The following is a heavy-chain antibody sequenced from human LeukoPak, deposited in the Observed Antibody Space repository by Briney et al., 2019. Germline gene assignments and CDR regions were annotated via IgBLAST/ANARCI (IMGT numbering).Heavy chain of an antibody. V-gene: IGHV4-38-2*02. Sequence: TPSETLSLTCTVSGYSITSAYYWGWIRQPPGKGLEWIGSIHYSGSTYYNPSLKSRVTISVDTSKNQFSLKLSSVTAADTAVYYCARMNVGQYDYVWGSYRYWIFDYWGQGTLVTVSS. J-gene: IGHJ4*02. CDR1: GYSITSAYY. CDR3: ARMNVGQYDYVWGSYRYWIFDY. CDR2: IHYSGST. D-gene: IGHD3-16*02.